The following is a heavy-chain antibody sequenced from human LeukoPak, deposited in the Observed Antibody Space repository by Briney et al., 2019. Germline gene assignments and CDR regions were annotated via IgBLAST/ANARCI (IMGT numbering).Heavy chain of an antibody. Sequence: GGSLRLSCAASGFSFSTYTMNWARQAQGKGLVWVSSIGYTSSDKYYVESVKGRFTISRDNAENSLYLQMNSLRADDTAMYYCVKGDYRESWGQGTRVTVSS. D-gene: IGHD4-11*01. CDR3: VKGDYRES. J-gene: IGHJ5*02. CDR2: IGYTSSDK. CDR1: GFSFSTYT. V-gene: IGHV3-21*01.